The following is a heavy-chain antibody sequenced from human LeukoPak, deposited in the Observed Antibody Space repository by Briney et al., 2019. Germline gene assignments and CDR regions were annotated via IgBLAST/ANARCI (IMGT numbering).Heavy chain of an antibody. J-gene: IGHJ4*02. Sequence: PGGSLRLSCTASGFTFGDYAMSWVRQAPGKGLEWVSVIYSGGSTYYADSVKGRFTISRDNSKNTLYLQMNSLRAEDTAVYYCARAGSWYYWGQGTLVTVSS. CDR1: GFTFGDYA. CDR3: ARAGSWYY. CDR2: IYSGGST. V-gene: IGHV3-53*01. D-gene: IGHD6-13*01.